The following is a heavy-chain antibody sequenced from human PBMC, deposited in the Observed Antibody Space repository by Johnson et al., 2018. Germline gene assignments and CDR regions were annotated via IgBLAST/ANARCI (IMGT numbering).Heavy chain of an antibody. J-gene: IGHJ6*02. V-gene: IGHV3-74*01. D-gene: IGHD2-2*01. CDR1: GFTFSRYW. CDR2: INTDGTFI. Sequence: VQLVESGGGSVQPGGSLRLSCAASGFTFSRYWMHWVRQAPGMGLVWVSRINTDGTFIHYMDSVKGRFTISRDNTKNTLYLQMNRLRAEDTAVYFCTRDSDQADLYDGMDVWGHGTTVTVSS. CDR3: TRDSDQADLYDGMDV.